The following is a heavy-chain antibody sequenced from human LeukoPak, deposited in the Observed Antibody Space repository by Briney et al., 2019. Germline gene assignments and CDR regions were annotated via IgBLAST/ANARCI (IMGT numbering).Heavy chain of an antibody. V-gene: IGHV3-7*01. CDR1: GLTFSSSW. CDR3: ARDLAYSRLDY. CDR2: INPDGNKK. J-gene: IGHJ4*02. Sequence: GGSLRLSCAVSGLTFSSSWMDWVRQAPGKGLEWVASINPDGNKKYSADSVKGRFTISRDNAENPLYLQMNSLRVEDTAFYYCARDLAYSRLDYWGQGMLVTVSS. D-gene: IGHD4-11*01.